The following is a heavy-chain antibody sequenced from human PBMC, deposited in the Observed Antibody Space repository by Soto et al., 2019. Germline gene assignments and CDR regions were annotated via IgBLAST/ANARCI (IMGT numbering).Heavy chain of an antibody. CDR2: ISAYNGNT. CDR3: ARQSSSRRITLFGVVIRTEELDY. J-gene: IGHJ4*02. D-gene: IGHD3-3*01. CDR1: GYTFTSYG. Sequence: ASVKVSCKASGYTFTSYGISWVRQAPGQGLEWMGWISAYNGNTNYAQKLQGRVTMTTDTSTSTAYMELRSLRSDDTAVYYCARQSSSRRITLFGVVIRTEELDYWGQGTLVTVSS. V-gene: IGHV1-18*04.